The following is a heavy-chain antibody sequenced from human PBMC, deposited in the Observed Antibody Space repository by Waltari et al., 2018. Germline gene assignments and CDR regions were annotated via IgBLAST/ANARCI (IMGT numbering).Heavy chain of an antibody. V-gene: IGHV3-30*18. D-gene: IGHD3-10*01. CDR1: GFTFSSYG. CDR2: ISYDGSNK. CDR3: AKERYGSGSYYNAIYYYYGMDV. Sequence: QVQLVESGGGVVQPGRSLRLSCAASGFTFSSYGMPWVRQAPGKGVASVAVISYDGSNKYDADSVKGRFTISRDNSKNTLYLQMNSLRAEDTAVYYCAKERYGSGSYYNAIYYYYGMDVWGQGTTVTVSS. J-gene: IGHJ6*02.